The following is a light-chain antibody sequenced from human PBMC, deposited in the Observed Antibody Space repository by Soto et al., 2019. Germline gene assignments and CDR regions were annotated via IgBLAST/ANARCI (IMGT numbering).Light chain of an antibody. J-gene: IGKJ5*01. Sequence: EIILTQSLDTLSFSPGERATLSCRASHTVSSNYLAWCQQRPGQAPRLLIYGASTRAAGIPDRFSGSGSGTDFTPTITRLEPEDSAVYFCQQYTGPPTTFGQGTRLEIK. CDR3: QQYTGPPTT. CDR1: HTVSSNY. V-gene: IGKV3-20*01. CDR2: GAS.